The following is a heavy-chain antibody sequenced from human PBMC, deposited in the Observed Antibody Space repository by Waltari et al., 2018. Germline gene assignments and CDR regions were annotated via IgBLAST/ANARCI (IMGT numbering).Heavy chain of an antibody. D-gene: IGHD3-16*01. CDR2: INHSGST. Sequence: QVQLQQCGARLLKPSETLSLTCAVYGGSFSGYYCSWIRQPPGKGLEWIGEINHSGSTNYNPSLKSRVTISVDTSKNQFSLKRSSVTAADTAVYYCARGGPNYAPDPWGQGTLVTVSS. V-gene: IGHV4-34*01. J-gene: IGHJ5*02. CDR3: ARGGPNYAPDP. CDR1: GGSFSGYY.